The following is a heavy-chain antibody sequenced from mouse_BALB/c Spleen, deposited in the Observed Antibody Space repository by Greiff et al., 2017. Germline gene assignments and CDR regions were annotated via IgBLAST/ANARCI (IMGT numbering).Heavy chain of an antibody. Sequence: VQLQQSGAELARPGASVKLSCKASGYTFTSYWMQWVKQRPGQGLEWIGAIYPGDGDTRYTQKFKGKATLTADKSSSTAYMQLSSLASEDSAVYYCARGDSSGAWFAYWGQGTLVTVSA. J-gene: IGHJ3*01. CDR2: IYPGDGDT. CDR3: ARGDSSGAWFAY. CDR1: GYTFTSYW. D-gene: IGHD3-2*01. V-gene: IGHV1-87*01.